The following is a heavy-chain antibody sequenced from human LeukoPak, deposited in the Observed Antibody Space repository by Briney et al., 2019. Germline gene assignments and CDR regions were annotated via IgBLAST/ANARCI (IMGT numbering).Heavy chain of an antibody. CDR2: ISGLAGST. Sequence: GGSLRLSCAASGFTFDRFAMSWVRQAPGKGLEWVSAISGLAGSTYYADSVKGRFIISRDNSKNTLYLDMTSLRAEDTAVYYCAKKGYYDGSGYYMYYFDHWGQGTLVTVSS. CDR3: AKKGYYDGSGYYMYYFDH. J-gene: IGHJ4*02. D-gene: IGHD3-22*01. V-gene: IGHV3-23*01. CDR1: GFTFDRFA.